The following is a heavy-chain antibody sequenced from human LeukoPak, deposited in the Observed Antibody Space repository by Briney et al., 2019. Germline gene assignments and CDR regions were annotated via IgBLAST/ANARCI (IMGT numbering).Heavy chain of an antibody. D-gene: IGHD2-2*02. CDR3: ARVGAPIAVLPDAIRGSFDY. CDR2: INPGNGDT. CDR1: GYTFTNYA. J-gene: IGHJ4*02. V-gene: IGHV1-3*01. Sequence: ASVKVSCKGSGYTFTNYAIHWVRQAPGQSLEWLGWINPGNGDTKYSQKFQGRVTITRDTSANTSYMELTGLRSEDTAVYYCARVGAPIAVLPDAIRGSFDYWGQGTLVTVSS.